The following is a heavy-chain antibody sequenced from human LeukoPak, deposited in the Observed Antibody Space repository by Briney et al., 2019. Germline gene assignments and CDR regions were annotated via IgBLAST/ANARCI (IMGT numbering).Heavy chain of an antibody. Sequence: SETLSLTCAVSGDSISSGGYSWSWIRQPPGQGLEWIGYIYHSGSTYYNPSLKRRVAISVDRSKNQFSLKLSSVTAADTAVYYCARGDSGYDSALDYWGQGTLVTVSS. J-gene: IGHJ4*02. D-gene: IGHD5-12*01. CDR3: ARGDSGYDSALDY. CDR1: GDSISSGGYS. CDR2: IYHSGST. V-gene: IGHV4-30-2*01.